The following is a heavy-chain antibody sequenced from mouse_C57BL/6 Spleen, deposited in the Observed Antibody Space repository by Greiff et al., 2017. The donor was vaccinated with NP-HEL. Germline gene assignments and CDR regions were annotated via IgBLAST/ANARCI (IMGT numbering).Heavy chain of an antibody. D-gene: IGHD1-1*01. CDR3: TTLYYGSSYEGY. CDR2: IDPENGDT. V-gene: IGHV14-4*01. CDR1: GFNIKDDY. Sequence: EVQLVESGAELVRPGASVKLSCTASGFNIKDDYMHWVKQRPEQGMEWIGWIDPENGDTEYASKFQGKATITADTDSNTAYLQLSSLTSEDTAVYDCTTLYYGSSYEGYWGQGTTLTVAS. J-gene: IGHJ2*01.